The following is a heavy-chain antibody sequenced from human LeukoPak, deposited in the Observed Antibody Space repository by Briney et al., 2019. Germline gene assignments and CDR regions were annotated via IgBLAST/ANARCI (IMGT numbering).Heavy chain of an antibody. D-gene: IGHD3-10*01. CDR1: GFTFSSYA. V-gene: IGHV3-23*01. CDR3: AKDRSASGYFDY. Sequence: GRSLRLSCAASGFTFSSYAMSWVRQAPGKGLEWVSAISGSGGSTYYADSVKGRFTISRDNSKNTLYLQMNSLRAEDTAVYYCAKDRSASGYFDYWGQGTLVTVSS. J-gene: IGHJ4*02. CDR2: ISGSGGST.